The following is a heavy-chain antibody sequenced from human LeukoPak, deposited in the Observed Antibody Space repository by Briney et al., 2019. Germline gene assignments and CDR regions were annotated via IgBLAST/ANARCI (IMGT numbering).Heavy chain of an antibody. CDR3: VRVSGGYDTKYYFDC. CDR2: IHRSGST. Sequence: PSETLSLTCAVSGYSVSSGYYWGWIRQPPREGLEWIGSIHRSGSTYSNSPLKSRVTISVDTSKNQFSLTLNSVAAADTAVYYCVRVSGGYDTKYYFDCWGQGTLVTVSS. D-gene: IGHD1-26*01. CDR1: GYSVSSGYY. J-gene: IGHJ4*02. V-gene: IGHV4-38-2*01.